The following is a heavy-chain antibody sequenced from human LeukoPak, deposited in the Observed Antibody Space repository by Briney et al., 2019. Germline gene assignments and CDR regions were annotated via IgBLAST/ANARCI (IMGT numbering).Heavy chain of an antibody. CDR2: ISGSGGST. J-gene: IGHJ4*02. CDR1: GFTFSSYA. CDR3: ARDVSWGSGIDY. D-gene: IGHD7-27*01. V-gene: IGHV3-23*01. Sequence: GALRLSCAASGFTFSSYAMSWVRQAPGKGLEWVSAISGSGGSTYYADSVKGRFTISRDNSKNTLYLQMNSLRAEDTAVYYCARDVSWGSGIDYWGQGTLVTVSS.